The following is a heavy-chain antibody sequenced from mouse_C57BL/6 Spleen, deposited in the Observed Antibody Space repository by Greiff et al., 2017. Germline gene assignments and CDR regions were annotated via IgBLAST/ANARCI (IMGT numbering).Heavy chain of an antibody. J-gene: IGHJ1*03. CDR2: IYPGDGDT. CDR1: GYAFSSYW. V-gene: IGHV1-80*01. D-gene: IGHD1-1*01. Sequence: QVKLQQSGAELVKPGASVKISCKASGYAFSSYWMNWVKQRPGKGLEWIGQIYPGDGDTNYNGKFKGNATLTADKSSSTAYMQLSSLTSEDSAVYYCARTKVVGGWYFDVWGTGTTVTVSS. CDR3: ARTKVVGGWYFDV.